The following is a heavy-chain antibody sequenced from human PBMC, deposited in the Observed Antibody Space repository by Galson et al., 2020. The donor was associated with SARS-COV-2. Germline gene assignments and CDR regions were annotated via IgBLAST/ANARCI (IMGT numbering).Heavy chain of an antibody. Sequence: GESLKISCAASGFTFSSYGMHWVRQAPGKGLEWVAVIWYDGSNKHHAESVTGRFTISRDNSKNTLYLQMNSLRAEDTAVYYCAKDGGYSYGSDYYYYGMDVWGQGTTVTVSS. CDR2: IWYDGSNK. J-gene: IGHJ6*02. V-gene: IGHV3-33*06. CDR1: GFTFSSYG. D-gene: IGHD5-18*01. CDR3: AKDGGYSYGSDYYYYGMDV.